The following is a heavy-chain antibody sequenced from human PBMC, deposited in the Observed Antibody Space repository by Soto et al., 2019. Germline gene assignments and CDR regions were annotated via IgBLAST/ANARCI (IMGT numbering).Heavy chain of an antibody. CDR2: ISGSGGST. J-gene: IGHJ4*02. V-gene: IGHV3-23*01. CDR3: AKSTDLRTYYYDMAY. D-gene: IGHD3-22*01. CDR1: GFTFGSYA. Sequence: SGGSLRLSCAASGFTFGSYAMSWVRQAPGKGLEWVSAISGSGGSTYHADSVKGRFTISRDNSKSTLYLQMNSLRAEDTAVYYCAKSTDLRTYYYDMAYWGQGTLVTVSS.